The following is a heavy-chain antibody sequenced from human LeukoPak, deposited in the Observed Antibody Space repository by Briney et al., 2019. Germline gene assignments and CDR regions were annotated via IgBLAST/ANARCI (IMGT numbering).Heavy chain of an antibody. D-gene: IGHD2-15*01. J-gene: IGHJ4*02. CDR2: IIPIFGTA. CDR1: GGTFSSYA. CDR3: ARDCSGGSCYPYASY. Sequence: GASVKVSCKASGGTFSSYAISWVRQAPRQGLEWMGRIIPIFGTANYAQKFQGRVTITTDESTSTAYMELSSLRSEDTAVYYCARDCSGGSCYPYASYWGQGTLVTVSS. V-gene: IGHV1-69*05.